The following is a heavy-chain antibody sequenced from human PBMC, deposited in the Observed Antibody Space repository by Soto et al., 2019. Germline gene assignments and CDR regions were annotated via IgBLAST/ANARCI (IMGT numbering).Heavy chain of an antibody. CDR1: GGTFSTYT. J-gene: IGHJ1*01. Sequence: QVQLVQSGAEVKKPGSSVKVSCKASGGTFSTYTLYWVRQAPGQGLEWMGGISPGIDIRDYAQKVQGRVKITADESTSTVYMQLSTLIAEDTAVYDCSGGMCFGGSCYLDVWGQGTVVTVSS. CDR3: SGGMCFGGSCYLDV. V-gene: IGHV1-69*12. D-gene: IGHD2-15*01. CDR2: ISPGIDIR.